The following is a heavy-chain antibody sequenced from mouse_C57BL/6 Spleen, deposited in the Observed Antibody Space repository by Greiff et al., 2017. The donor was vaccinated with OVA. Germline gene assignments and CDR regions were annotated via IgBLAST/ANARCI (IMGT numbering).Heavy chain of an antibody. CDR1: GYAFSSSW. V-gene: IGHV1-82*01. CDR3: ARTGGNYEKPYAMDY. J-gene: IGHJ4*01. D-gene: IGHD2-1*01. CDR2: IYPGDGDT. Sequence: QVQLQQSGPELVKPGASVKISCKASGYAFSSSWMNWVKQRPGKGLEWIGRIYPGDGDTNCNGKFKGKATLTAAKSSSTAYMQLSSLTSEDSAVYFCARTGGNYEKPYAMDYWGQGTSVTVSS.